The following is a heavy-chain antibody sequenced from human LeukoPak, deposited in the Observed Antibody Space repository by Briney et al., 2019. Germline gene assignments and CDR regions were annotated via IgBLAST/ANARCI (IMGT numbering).Heavy chain of an antibody. CDR3: ARTGYCSGGSCFSLTFDY. Sequence: SETLSLTCTVSGGSISSSSYYWGWLRQPPGKGLEWIGSIYYSGSTYYNPSLKSRVTISVDTSKNQFSLKLSSVTAADTAVYYCARTGYCSGGSCFSLTFDYWGQGTLVTVSS. CDR1: GGSISSSSYY. J-gene: IGHJ4*02. V-gene: IGHV4-39*01. D-gene: IGHD2-15*01. CDR2: IYYSGST.